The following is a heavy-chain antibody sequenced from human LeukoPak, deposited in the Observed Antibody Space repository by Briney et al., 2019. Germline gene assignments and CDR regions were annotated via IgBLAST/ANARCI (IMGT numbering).Heavy chain of an antibody. D-gene: IGHD1-26*01. V-gene: IGHV1-2*02. Sequence: GASVKVSCKASGYTFTGYYMHWVRQAPGQGLEWMGWINPNSGGTNYAQKFQGRVTMTRDTSISTAYMELSRLRSDDTAVYYCERDDPGGSYLRYGYWGQGTLVTVSS. J-gene: IGHJ4*02. CDR2: INPNSGGT. CDR1: GYTFTGYY. CDR3: ERDDPGGSYLRYGY.